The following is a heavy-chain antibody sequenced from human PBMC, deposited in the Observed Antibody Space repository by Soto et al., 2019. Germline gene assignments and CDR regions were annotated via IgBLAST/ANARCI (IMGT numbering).Heavy chain of an antibody. J-gene: IGHJ5*02. CDR2: IYYSGIT. Sequence: QLQLQESGPGLVKPSETLSLTCTVSGGSISSSSYYWGWIRQPPGKGLEWIGSIYYSGITYYNPSLKIRVIISVESSKNPVALKLSPVTAADTAVYYCASSRNYEKNSFDPWGQGTLGTVSS. CDR1: GGSISSSSYY. CDR3: ASSRNYEKNSFDP. V-gene: IGHV4-39*01. D-gene: IGHD4-4*01.